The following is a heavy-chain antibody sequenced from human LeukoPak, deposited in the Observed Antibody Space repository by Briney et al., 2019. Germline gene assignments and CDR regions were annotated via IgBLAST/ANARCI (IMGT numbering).Heavy chain of an antibody. V-gene: IGHV1-69*01. CDR1: GGTFSSYA. CDR3: ASWLYDRPFDY. CDR2: IIPIFGTA. J-gene: IGHJ4*02. D-gene: IGHD3-22*01. Sequence: SVKVSCKASGGTFSSYAISWVRQAPGQGLEWMGGIIPIFGTANYAQKFQGRVTITADESTSTAYMELSSLRSEDTAVYYYASWLYDRPFDYWGQGTLVTVSS.